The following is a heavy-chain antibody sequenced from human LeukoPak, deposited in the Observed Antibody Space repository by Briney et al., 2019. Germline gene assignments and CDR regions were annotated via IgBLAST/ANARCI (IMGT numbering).Heavy chain of an antibody. CDR1: GFTFGDYA. CDR2: IRSKAYGGTT. D-gene: IGHD6-19*01. V-gene: IGHV3-49*03. CDR3: TRELLGEQWLAYYFDY. Sequence: GGSLRLSCTASGFTFGDYAMSWFRQAPGKGLEWVGFIRSKAYGGTTEYAASVKGRFTISRDDSKSIAYLQMNSLKTEDTAVYYCTRELLGEQWLAYYFDYWGQGTLVIVSS. J-gene: IGHJ4*02.